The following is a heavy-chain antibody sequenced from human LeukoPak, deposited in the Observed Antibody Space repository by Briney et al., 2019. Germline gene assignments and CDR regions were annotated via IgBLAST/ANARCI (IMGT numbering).Heavy chain of an antibody. Sequence: PGRSLRLSCAASGFTFSYYAMQWVRQAPGKGLEWVAVISLDGNNKYYADSVKGRFTISRDDSKNTMYLQMNSLRGEDTAVYYCARDGDYPTTYYYYYGMDVWGQGTTVTVSS. CDR3: ARDGDYPTTYYYYYGMDV. V-gene: IGHV3-30-3*01. D-gene: IGHD4-17*01. J-gene: IGHJ6*02. CDR1: GFTFSYYA. CDR2: ISLDGNNK.